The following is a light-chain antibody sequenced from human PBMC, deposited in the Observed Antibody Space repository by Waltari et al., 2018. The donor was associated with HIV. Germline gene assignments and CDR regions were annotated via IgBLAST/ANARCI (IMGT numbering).Light chain of an antibody. V-gene: IGLV3-19*01. CDR3: ACWDRSGDYIL. Sequence: SSELTQDPAVSVALGQTVKIACLGDSLRKYYASWYRLRPGQAPQLLVYGKHSRPSGSPDRFSASSSGNSAFLTITGARAEDEADYYCACWDRSGDYILFGGGTSLTGL. J-gene: IGLJ2*01. CDR2: GKH. CDR1: SLRKYY.